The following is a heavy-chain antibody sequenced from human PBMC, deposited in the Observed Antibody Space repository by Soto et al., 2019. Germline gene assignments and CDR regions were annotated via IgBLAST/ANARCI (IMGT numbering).Heavy chain of an antibody. CDR1: GFTFNNYA. J-gene: IGHJ4*02. V-gene: IGHV3-23*01. CDR2: ISATGGST. CDR3: AKDRLAGNFDY. Sequence: EVQVLDSGGGLVQPGGSLRLSCAASGFTFNNYAMNWVRQAPGKGLEWVATISATGGSTYYADSVKGRFTIYRDNSKNTLYLQMNGLRVEDTAVYYCAKDRLAGNFDYWGQGTQVTVSS.